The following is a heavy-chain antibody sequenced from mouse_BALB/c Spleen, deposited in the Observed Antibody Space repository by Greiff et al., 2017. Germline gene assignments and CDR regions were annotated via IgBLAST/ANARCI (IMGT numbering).Heavy chain of an antibody. CDR2: ISYSGST. D-gene: IGHD2-2*01. Sequence: EVMLVESGPGLVKPSQSLSLTCTVTGYSITSDYAWNWIRQFPGNKLEWMGYISYSGSTSYNPSLKSRISITRDTSKNQFFLQLNSVTTEDTATYYCARRKGGYERHYAMDYWGQGTSVTVSS. CDR3: ARRKGGYERHYAMDY. J-gene: IGHJ4*01. CDR1: GYSITSDYA. V-gene: IGHV3-2*02.